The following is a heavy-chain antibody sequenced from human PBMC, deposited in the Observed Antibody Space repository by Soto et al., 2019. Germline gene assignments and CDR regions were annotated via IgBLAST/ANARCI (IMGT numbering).Heavy chain of an antibody. Sequence: GESLKISCKGSGYSFVNYWIAWVRQMPGKGLEWMGIIYPDDSDTRYSPAFQGQVTISADKSINTAYLQWSSLKASDTAMYYCARQFRPGGFDYWGQGTLVTVSS. D-gene: IGHD3-10*01. CDR3: ARQFRPGGFDY. J-gene: IGHJ4*02. CDR1: GYSFVNYW. V-gene: IGHV5-51*01. CDR2: IYPDDSDT.